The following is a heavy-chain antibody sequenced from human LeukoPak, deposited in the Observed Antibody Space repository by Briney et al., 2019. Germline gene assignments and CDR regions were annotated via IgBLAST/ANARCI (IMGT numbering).Heavy chain of an antibody. CDR1: GGSISSYY. V-gene: IGHV4-59*01. CDR2: IYYSGST. CDR3: ARTRDYGDYYRLDY. D-gene: IGHD4-17*01. Sequence: PSETLSLTCTVSGGSISSYYWSWIRQPPGKGREWIGYIYYSGSTNYNPSLKSRVTISVDTSKNQFSLKLSSVTAADTAVYYCARTRDYGDYYRLDYWGQGTLVTVSS. J-gene: IGHJ4*02.